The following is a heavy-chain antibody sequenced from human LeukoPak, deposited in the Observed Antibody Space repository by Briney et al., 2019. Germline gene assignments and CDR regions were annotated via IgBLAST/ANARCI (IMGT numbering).Heavy chain of an antibody. CDR1: GYTFTDYY. Sequence: SVKVSCKASGYTFTDYYMHWVRQAPGQGLEWMGGIIPIFGTANYAQKFQGRVTITADESTSTAYMELSSLRSEDTAVYYCARDAQPVTGATLLYYYMDVWGKGTTVTVSS. V-gene: IGHV1-69*13. CDR3: ARDAQPVTGATLLYYYMDV. J-gene: IGHJ6*03. CDR2: IIPIFGTA. D-gene: IGHD1-7*01.